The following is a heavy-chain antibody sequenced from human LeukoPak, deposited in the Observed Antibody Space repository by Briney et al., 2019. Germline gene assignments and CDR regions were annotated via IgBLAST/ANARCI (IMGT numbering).Heavy chain of an antibody. V-gene: IGHV3-30*01. D-gene: IGHD3-3*01. CDR3: ARDQSFIRVVTIGGLGY. CDR1: GFTFSTYA. Sequence: GRSLRLSCAASGFTFSTYAMHWVRQAPGKGLERVAAISSDGRDKYYADSVKGRLTISRDNSKNTLFLQVNSLRTEDTALYYCARDQSFIRVVTIGGLGYWGQGTLVTVSS. CDR2: ISSDGRDK. J-gene: IGHJ4*02.